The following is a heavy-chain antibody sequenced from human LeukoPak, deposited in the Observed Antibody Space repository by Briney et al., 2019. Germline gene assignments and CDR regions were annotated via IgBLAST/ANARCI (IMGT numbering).Heavy chain of an antibody. Sequence: GSLRLSCAASGFTFSSYGMHWVRQAPGKGLEGVAVISYYGSNKYYADSVKGRFTISRDNSKNTLYLQMNSLRAEDTSVYYCARPAYYAFWSGYYIPRFAHAAFDIWGHGTMVTVSS. CDR1: GFTFSSYG. CDR2: ISYYGSNK. J-gene: IGHJ3*02. D-gene: IGHD3-3*01. CDR3: ARPAYYAFWSGYYIPRFAHAAFDI. V-gene: IGHV3-30*03.